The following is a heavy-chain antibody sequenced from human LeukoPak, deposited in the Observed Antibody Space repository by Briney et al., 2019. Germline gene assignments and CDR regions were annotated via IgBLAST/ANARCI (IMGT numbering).Heavy chain of an antibody. CDR2: IYYSGST. D-gene: IGHD3-3*01. J-gene: IGHJ4*02. CDR3: ARHPRVSRFLEWFSGPFDH. V-gene: IGHV4-31*03. CDR1: GGSISSGGYY. Sequence: RSSETLSLTCTVSGGSISSGGYYWSWIRQHPGKGLERIGYIYYSGSTYYNPSLKSRVTISVDTSKNQFSLKLSSVTAADTAVYFCARHPRVSRFLEWFSGPFDHWGQGTLVTVSS.